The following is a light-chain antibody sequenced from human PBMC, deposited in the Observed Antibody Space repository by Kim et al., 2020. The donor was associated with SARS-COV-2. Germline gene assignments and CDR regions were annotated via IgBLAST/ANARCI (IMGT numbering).Light chain of an antibody. CDR2: QDS. Sequence: SVSPGQTASITCSGDKWGDKFACWYQQKPGQSPGLVIYQDSKRPSGIPERFSGSNSGNTATLTISGTQAMDEADYYCQAWDSSTVVFGGGTQLTVL. V-gene: IGLV3-1*01. J-gene: IGLJ2*01. CDR3: QAWDSSTVV. CDR1: KWGDKF.